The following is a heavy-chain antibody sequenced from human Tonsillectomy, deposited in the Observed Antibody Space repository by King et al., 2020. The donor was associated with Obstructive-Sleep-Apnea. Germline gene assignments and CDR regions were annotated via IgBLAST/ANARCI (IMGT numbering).Heavy chain of an antibody. V-gene: IGHV3-49*03. Sequence: VQLVESGGGVVQPGRSLRLSCTASGFTFGDYAVSWFRQAPGKGLEWVGFIRSKAYGGTTEYAASVKGRFTISRDDSKSIAYLQMNSLKTEDTAVFYCSRGVLVIAYYFDYWGQGTLVTVSS. J-gene: IGHJ4*02. CDR1: GFTFGDYA. CDR3: SRGVLVIAYYFDY. CDR2: IRSKAYGGTT. D-gene: IGHD3-9*01.